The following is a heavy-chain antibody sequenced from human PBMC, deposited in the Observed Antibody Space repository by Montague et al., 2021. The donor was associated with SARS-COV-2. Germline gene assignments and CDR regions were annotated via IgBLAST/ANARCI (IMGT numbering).Heavy chain of an antibody. V-gene: IGHV4-59*01. D-gene: IGHD6-13*01. J-gene: IGHJ3*02. CDR1: GGSISGYS. CDR2: IYNSGST. CDR3: ARVGRGSSWYEVAFDI. Sequence: SETLSLTCTVSGGSISGYSWTWIRQPPGKGLEWIGYIYNSGSTNXNPSLTSRVTISVDTSKNQFSLKLSSVAAADTAVYYCARVGRGSSWYEVAFDIWGQGTMVTVSS.